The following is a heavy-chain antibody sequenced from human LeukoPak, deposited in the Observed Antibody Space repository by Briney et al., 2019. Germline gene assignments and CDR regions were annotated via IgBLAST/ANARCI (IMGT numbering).Heavy chain of an antibody. J-gene: IGHJ4*02. V-gene: IGHV3-9*01. D-gene: IGHD3-22*01. CDR3: ARSRYDSSGYYGIIGN. CDR2: ISWNSGSI. CDR1: GFTFDDYA. Sequence: GGSLRLSCAASGFTFDDYAMHWVRQAPGKGLEWVSGISWNSGSIGYADSVKGRFTISRDNAKKSLYLQMNSLRAEDTAVYYCARSRYDSSGYYGIIGNWGQGTLVTVSS.